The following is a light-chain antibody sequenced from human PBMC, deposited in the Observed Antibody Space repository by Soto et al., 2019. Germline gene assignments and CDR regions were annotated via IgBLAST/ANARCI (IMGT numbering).Light chain of an antibody. CDR2: DAS. J-gene: IGKJ4*01. Sequence: EVVMTQSPATLSVSPGERVTFSCRASQSVTTNLAWYQHKPGHSPRLLISDASTGASGITPRFSGSRSGTEFTLTIDRLQSADFAVYYCQQYDRWPVTFGGGTKVDIK. V-gene: IGKV3-15*01. CDR3: QQYDRWPVT. CDR1: QSVTTN.